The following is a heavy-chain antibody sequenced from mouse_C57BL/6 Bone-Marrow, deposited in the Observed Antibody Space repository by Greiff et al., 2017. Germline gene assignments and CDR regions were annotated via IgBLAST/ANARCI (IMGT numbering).Heavy chain of an antibody. CDR2: INPYNGDT. CDR3: ARDGYYGSSKGYCDV. Sequence: EVQLQQSGPELVKPGDSVKISCKASGYSFTGYFMNWVMQSHGKSLEWIGRINPYNGDTFYNQKFKGKATLTVDKSSSTAHMELRNLTSEDSAVYYCARDGYYGSSKGYCDVWGTGTTVTVSS. D-gene: IGHD1-1*01. CDR1: GYSFTGYF. V-gene: IGHV1-20*01. J-gene: IGHJ1*03.